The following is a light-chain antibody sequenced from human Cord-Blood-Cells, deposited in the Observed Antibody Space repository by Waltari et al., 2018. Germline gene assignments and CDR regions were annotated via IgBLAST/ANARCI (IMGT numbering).Light chain of an antibody. CDR3: SSYAGSNNVV. CDR1: SSDVGGYNY. CDR2: EAS. J-gene: IGLJ2*01. V-gene: IGLV2-8*01. Sequence: QSALTQPPSASGSPGQSVTISCTGTSSDVGGYNYVSWYQQHPGKAPKLMIYEASKRPSGVPERFSGSKSGNTASLTVSGLQAEDEADYYCSSYAGSNNVVFGGGTKLTVL.